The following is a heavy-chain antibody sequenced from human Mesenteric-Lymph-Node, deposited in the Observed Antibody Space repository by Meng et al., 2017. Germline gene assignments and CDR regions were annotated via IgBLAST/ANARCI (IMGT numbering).Heavy chain of an antibody. D-gene: IGHD3-10*01. CDR1: GFTFSSYA. Sequence: GESLKISCAASGFTFSSYAMHWVRQAPGKGLEWVAVISYDGSNKYYADSVKGRFTISRDNSKNTLYLQMNSLRAEDTAVYYCARDNILWFGELYHNYFDYWGQGTLVTVSS. CDR3: ARDNILWFGELYHNYFDY. CDR2: ISYDGSNK. J-gene: IGHJ4*02. V-gene: IGHV3-30*04.